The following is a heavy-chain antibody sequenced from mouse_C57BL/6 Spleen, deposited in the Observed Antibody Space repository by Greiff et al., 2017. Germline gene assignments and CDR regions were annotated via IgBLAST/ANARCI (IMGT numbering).Heavy chain of an antibody. J-gene: IGHJ1*03. V-gene: IGHV5-4*01. CDR1: GFTFSSYA. CDR3: ARDDGYCFDV. CDR2: ISDGGSYT. Sequence: DVKLVESGGGLVKPGGSLKLSCAASGFTFSSYAMSWVRQTPEKRLEWVATISDGGSYTYYTDNVKGRFTISRDNAKNNLYLHMSHLKSEDTAMYYCARDDGYCFDVWGTGTTVTVSS. D-gene: IGHD2-3*01.